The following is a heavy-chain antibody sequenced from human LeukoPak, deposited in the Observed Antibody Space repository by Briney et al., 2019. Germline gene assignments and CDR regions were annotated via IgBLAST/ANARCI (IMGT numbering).Heavy chain of an antibody. V-gene: IGHV3-23*01. Sequence: GGPLRLSCAASGFTFSSYAMSWVGQAPGKGLEWFSAISGSGGSTYYADSVKGRFTISRDNSKNTLYLQMNSLRAEDTAVYYCAKAYCGSTSCPHNYWGQGTLVTVSS. J-gene: IGHJ4*02. CDR3: AKAYCGSTSCPHNY. CDR2: ISGSGGST. CDR1: GFTFSSYA. D-gene: IGHD2-2*01.